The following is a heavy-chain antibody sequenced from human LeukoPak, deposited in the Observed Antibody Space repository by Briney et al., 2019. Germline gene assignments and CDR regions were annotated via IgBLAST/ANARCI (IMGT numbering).Heavy chain of an antibody. V-gene: IGHV4-38-2*01. D-gene: IGHD6-13*01. J-gene: IGHJ4*02. CDR1: GYSVSSGYY. CDR3: ASSSWSGSYFDY. Sequence: SETLSLTCAVSGYSVSSGYYWGWIRQPPGKGLEWIGSIFYSESAYHNPSLRSRVTIPLDTSKNQFSLNLRSATAADTAVYYCASSSWSGSYFDYWGQGTLVTVSS. CDR2: IFYSESA.